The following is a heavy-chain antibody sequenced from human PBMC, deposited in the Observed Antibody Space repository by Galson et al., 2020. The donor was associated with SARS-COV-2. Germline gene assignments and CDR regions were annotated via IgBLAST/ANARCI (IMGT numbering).Heavy chain of an antibody. D-gene: IGHD3-22*01. J-gene: IGHJ4*02. CDR1: GFTFSSYG. CDR3: ARDLGYDSSGSGGY. CDR2: IWYDGSNK. V-gene: IGHV3-33*01. Sequence: GGSLSLSCAASGFTFSSYGMHCVRHAPGKGLEWVAVIWYDGSNKYYADSVKGRFTISRENSKNTLYLQMNSLRAEDTAVNYCARDLGYDSSGSGGYGGQGTLVTVSS.